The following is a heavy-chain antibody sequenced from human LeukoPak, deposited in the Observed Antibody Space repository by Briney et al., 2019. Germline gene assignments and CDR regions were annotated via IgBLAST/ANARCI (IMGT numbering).Heavy chain of an antibody. D-gene: IGHD3-9*01. Sequence: GGSLRLSCAASGFTFSSYCIHWVRQAPGKGLERVAIISYDGSKKYYVDSVKGRFTISRDNSNNTLYLQMNSLRAEDTAVYYCAKKSSSLSAYSPLDYWGQGTLVTVSS. CDR1: GFTFSSYC. CDR2: ISYDGSKK. CDR3: AKKSSSLSAYSPLDY. V-gene: IGHV3-30*18. J-gene: IGHJ4*02.